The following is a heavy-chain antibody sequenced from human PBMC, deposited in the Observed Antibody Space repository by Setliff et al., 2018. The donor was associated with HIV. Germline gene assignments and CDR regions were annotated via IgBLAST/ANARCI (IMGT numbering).Heavy chain of an antibody. CDR3: ARDAELPGPPVHDAFDL. CDR1: GGSISNYY. CDR2: ISYSGNT. D-gene: IGHD1-1*01. J-gene: IGHJ3*01. V-gene: IGHV4-59*01. Sequence: SETLSLTCNVSGGSISNYYWTWMRQPPGKRLEWVAYISYSGNTNYHPALRSRLTITRDTSNNQVSLTLRSVTPEDTAIYLCARDAELPGPPVHDAFDLWGPGTMVTVSS.